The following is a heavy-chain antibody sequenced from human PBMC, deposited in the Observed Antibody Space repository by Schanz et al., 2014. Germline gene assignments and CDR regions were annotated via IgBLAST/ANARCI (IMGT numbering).Heavy chain of an antibody. J-gene: IGHJ5*02. CDR3: ARESVSRTRLFDP. CDR1: GYTLTDLS. CDR2: ISPSSGGT. Sequence: QVQLVQSGAEVKKPGASVKVSCKVSGYTLTDLSMHWVRQAPGKGLEWMGRISPSSGGTNYAQNFQGRVTMTKDTSINTVYMELSTLTSDDTAVYYCARESVSRTRLFDPWGQGTLVTVSS. D-gene: IGHD3-3*01. V-gene: IGHV1-2*06.